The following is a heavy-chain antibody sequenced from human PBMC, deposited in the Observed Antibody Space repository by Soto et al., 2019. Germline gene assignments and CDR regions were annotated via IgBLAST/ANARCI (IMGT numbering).Heavy chain of an antibody. CDR3: AREKGMITFGGVIVYYYYGMDV. J-gene: IGHJ6*02. CDR1: GFTFSSYG. D-gene: IGHD3-16*02. Sequence: GGSLRLSCAASGFTFSSYGMHWVRQAPGKGLEWVAVIWYDGSNKYYADSVKGRFTISRDNSKNTLYLQINSLRAEDTAVYYCAREKGMITFGGVIVYYYYGMDVWGQGTTVTVSS. V-gene: IGHV3-33*01. CDR2: IWYDGSNK.